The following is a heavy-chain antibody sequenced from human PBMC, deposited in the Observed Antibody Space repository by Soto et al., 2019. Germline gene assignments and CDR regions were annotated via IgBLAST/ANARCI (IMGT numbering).Heavy chain of an antibody. Sequence: ASVKVSCTASGGTFSTYAISWVRQAPGQGLEWMGGIIPIFGTANYAQKFQGRVTITADESTSTAYMELSSLRSEDTAVYYCARDLGSSGWPYYYYGMDVWGQGTTVTVSS. CDR1: GGTFSTYA. J-gene: IGHJ6*02. V-gene: IGHV1-69*13. D-gene: IGHD6-19*01. CDR3: ARDLGSSGWPYYYYGMDV. CDR2: IIPIFGTA.